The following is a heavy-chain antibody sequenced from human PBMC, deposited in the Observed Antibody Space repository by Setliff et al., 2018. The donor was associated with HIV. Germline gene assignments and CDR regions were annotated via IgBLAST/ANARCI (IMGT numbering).Heavy chain of an antibody. Sequence: GESLKISCVASGYSFTNKWIGWVRQTPGKGLEWMGIIYPGDSQTKYNPSFQGQVTISVDKYLRTAYLQWSSLKTSDTAFYFCARGADYRDVWGQGTLVTVSS. CDR2: IYPGDSQT. CDR3: ARGADYRDV. D-gene: IGHD4-17*01. V-gene: IGHV5-51*01. J-gene: IGHJ4*02. CDR1: GYSFTNKW.